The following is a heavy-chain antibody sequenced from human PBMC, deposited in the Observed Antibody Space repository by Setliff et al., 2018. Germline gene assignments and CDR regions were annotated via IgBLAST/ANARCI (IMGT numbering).Heavy chain of an antibody. J-gene: IGHJ4*02. CDR1: GGTFSSYA. CDR2: IIPILGIA. Sequence: GASVKVSCKASGGTFSSYAISWVRQAPGQGLEWMGGIIPILGIANYAQKFQGRVTITADKSTSTAYMELSSLRSEDTAVYYCARAPAGGGDFYFDYWGQGTLVTVS. D-gene: IGHD2-21*01. V-gene: IGHV1-69*10. CDR3: ARAPAGGGDFYFDY.